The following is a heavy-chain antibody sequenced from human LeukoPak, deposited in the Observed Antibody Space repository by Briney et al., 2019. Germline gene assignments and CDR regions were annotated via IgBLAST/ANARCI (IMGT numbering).Heavy chain of an antibody. Sequence: QSGGSLRLSCAASGFTFSSYAMSWVRQAPGKGLEWVSAISGSGGSTYYADSVKGRFTISRDNSKNTLYLQMNSLRAEDTAVYYCAKDQRGPGSFPPTYPNAFDIWGQGTMVTVSS. D-gene: IGHD3-10*01. V-gene: IGHV3-23*01. CDR3: AKDQRGPGSFPPTYPNAFDI. CDR1: GFTFSSYA. J-gene: IGHJ3*02. CDR2: ISGSGGST.